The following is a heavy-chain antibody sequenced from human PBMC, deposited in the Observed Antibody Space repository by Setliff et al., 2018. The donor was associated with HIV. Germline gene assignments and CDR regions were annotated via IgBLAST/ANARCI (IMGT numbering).Heavy chain of an antibody. CDR1: GFTYRTFA. CDR3: AKANKIAVDAFDI. CDR2: ISGSGGST. D-gene: IGHD6-13*01. V-gene: IGHV3-23*01. Sequence: GGSLRLSCAASGFTYRTFALAWVRQAPGKGLEWVSAISGSGGSTYYADSVKGRFTIFRDNSKNTLYLQMNSLRAEDTAVYYCAKANKIAVDAFDIWGQGTMVTVSS. J-gene: IGHJ3*02.